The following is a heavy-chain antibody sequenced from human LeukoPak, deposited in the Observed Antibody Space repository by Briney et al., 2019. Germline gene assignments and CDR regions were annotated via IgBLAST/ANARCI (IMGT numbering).Heavy chain of an antibody. D-gene: IGHD1-26*01. CDR1: GGSISSYY. CDR2: IYYSGST. Sequence: SETLSLTCTVSGGSISSYYWSWIRQPPGKGLEWIGYIYYSGSTNYNPSLKSRVTISVDTSKNQFSLKLSSVTAADTAVYYCARDGYSGSYGGWFDPWGQGTLVTVSS. J-gene: IGHJ5*02. CDR3: ARDGYSGSYGGWFDP. V-gene: IGHV4-59*01.